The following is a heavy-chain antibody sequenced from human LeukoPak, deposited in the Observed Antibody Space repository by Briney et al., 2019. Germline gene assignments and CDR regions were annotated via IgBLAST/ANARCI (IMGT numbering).Heavy chain of an antibody. V-gene: IGHV4-39*07. CDR3: ARGFRRGSTN. CDR2: IDYSGST. J-gene: IGHJ4*02. CDR1: GGSINSNYYY. Sequence: SETLSLTCTVSGGSINSNYYYWGWIRQPPGKGLEWIGSIDYSGSTYYNPSLKSRVTISVDTSKNQFSLKLSSVTAADTAVYYCARGFRRGSTNWGQGTLVTVSS. D-gene: IGHD2-2*01.